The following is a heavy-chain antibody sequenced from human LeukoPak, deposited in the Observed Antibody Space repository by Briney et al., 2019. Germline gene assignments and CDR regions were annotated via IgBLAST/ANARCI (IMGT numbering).Heavy chain of an antibody. CDR1: GFTFSGSP. CDR2: IRSKADNYAT. J-gene: IGHJ4*02. CDR3: TQSNY. V-gene: IGHV3-73*01. Sequence: GGSLRLSCAASGFTFSGSPILWVRQASGKGLEWVGRIRSKADNYATAYAASVQGRCTISRDDSKNTAYLQLNSLKTEDTAVYYCTQSNYWGQGALVTVSS.